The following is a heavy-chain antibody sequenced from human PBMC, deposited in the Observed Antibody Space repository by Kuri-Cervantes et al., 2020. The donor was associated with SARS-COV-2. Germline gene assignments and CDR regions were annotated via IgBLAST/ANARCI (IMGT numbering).Heavy chain of an antibody. Sequence: GGSLRLSCASSGFTFSDYDMHWVRQAPGKGLEWVAVIWYDGRNTYYTGSVKGRFIISRDNSKNMLYLEVNSLRAEDTAVYYCARNHSMDVWGTGTAVTVSS. CDR1: GFTFSDYD. J-gene: IGHJ6*03. V-gene: IGHV3-33*08. CDR3: ARNHSMDV. CDR2: IWYDGRNT.